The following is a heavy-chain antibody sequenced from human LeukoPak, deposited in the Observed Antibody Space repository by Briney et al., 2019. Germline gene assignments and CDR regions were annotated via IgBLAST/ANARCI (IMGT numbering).Heavy chain of an antibody. D-gene: IGHD2-15*01. CDR1: GGSISSSY. Sequence: ASETLSLTCTASGGSISSSYWSWIRQPPGKGLEWIGYISYSGSTNYSPSLKSRVTISVDTSKNQFSLKLSSVTAADTAVYYCASMASYCSGGSCTDYWGQGTLVTVSS. CDR3: ASMASYCSGGSCTDY. CDR2: ISYSGST. V-gene: IGHV4-59*01. J-gene: IGHJ4*02.